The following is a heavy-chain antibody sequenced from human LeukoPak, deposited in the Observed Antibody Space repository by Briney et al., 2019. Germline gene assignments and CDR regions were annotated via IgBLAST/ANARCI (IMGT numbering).Heavy chain of an antibody. V-gene: IGHV1-69*05. CDR2: IIPIFGTA. CDR3: ASAYYYDSSGYLAFDI. D-gene: IGHD3-22*01. Sequence: GASVKVSCKASGGTFSSYAISWVRQAPGQGLEWMGGIIPIFGTANYAQKIQGRVTITTDESTSTAYMELSSLRSEDTAVYYCASAYYYDSSGYLAFDIWGQGTMVTVSS. J-gene: IGHJ3*02. CDR1: GGTFSSYA.